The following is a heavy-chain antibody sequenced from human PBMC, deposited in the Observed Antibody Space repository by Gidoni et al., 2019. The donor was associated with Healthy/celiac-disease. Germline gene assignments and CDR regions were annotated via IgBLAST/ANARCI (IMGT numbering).Heavy chain of an antibody. CDR1: GITFSSCS. CDR3: ARDKGYFDY. Sequence: EVQLVQPGGGWLQPRGSLRLSCPASGITFSSCSMNWVRQAPGKRLELVSYISSSNSTIYYAGSVKGRFTISRDNAKNSLYLQVTSLGDEDTAVYYCARDKGYFDYWGQGTLVTVSS. J-gene: IGHJ4*02. CDR2: ISSSNSTI. V-gene: IGHV3-48*02.